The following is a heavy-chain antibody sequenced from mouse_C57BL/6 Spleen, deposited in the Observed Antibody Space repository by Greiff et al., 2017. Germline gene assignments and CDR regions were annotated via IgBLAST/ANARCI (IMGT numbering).Heavy chain of an antibody. Sequence: QVQLQQPGAELVKPGASVKLSCKASGYTFTSYWMQWVKQRPGQGLEWIGEIDPSDSYTNYNQNFKGKATLTVDTSSSTAYMQLSSLTSEESAVYYCARGGGYFDVWGTGTTVTVSS. CDR3: ARGGGYFDV. CDR2: IDPSDSYT. CDR1: GYTFTSYW. V-gene: IGHV1-50*01. J-gene: IGHJ1*03.